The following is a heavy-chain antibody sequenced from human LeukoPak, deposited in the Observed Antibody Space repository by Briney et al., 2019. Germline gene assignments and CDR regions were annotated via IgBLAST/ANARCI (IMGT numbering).Heavy chain of an antibody. CDR3: AKDRDYDSSGHFDY. D-gene: IGHD3-22*01. CDR2: ISWNSGSI. V-gene: IGHV3-9*01. CDR1: GFTFDDYA. Sequence: GGSLRLSCAASGFTFDDYAMHWVRQAPGKGLEWVSGISWNSGSIGYADSVKGRFTISGDNAKNSLYLQMNSLRAEDTALYYCAKDRDYDSSGHFDYWGQGTLVTVSS. J-gene: IGHJ4*02.